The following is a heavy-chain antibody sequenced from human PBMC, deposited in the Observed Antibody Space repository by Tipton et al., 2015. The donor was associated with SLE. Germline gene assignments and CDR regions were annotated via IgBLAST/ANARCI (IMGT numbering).Heavy chain of an antibody. CDR1: GFTFSSYE. J-gene: IGHJ6*02. V-gene: IGHV3-48*03. CDR3: ARDRPYDSLTGYDYYGMDV. Sequence: SLRLSCAASGFTFSSYEMNWVRQAPGKGLEWVSYISSSGSTIYYADSVKGRFTISRDNAKNSLYLQMNSLRAEDTAVYYCARDRPYDSLTGYDYYGMDVWGQGTTVTVSS. CDR2: ISSSGSTI. D-gene: IGHD3-9*01.